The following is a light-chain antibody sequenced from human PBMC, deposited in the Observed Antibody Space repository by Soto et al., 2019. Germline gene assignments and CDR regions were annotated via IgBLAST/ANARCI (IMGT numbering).Light chain of an antibody. CDR1: SSDVGSYNR. CDR3: SSYTSSSTYV. CDR2: EVS. Sequence: QSVLTQPPSVSGSPGQSVTISCTGTSSDVGSYNRVSWYQQSPGTAPKLMIYEVSNRPSRVPDRFSGSKSGNTASLAISGLQAEDEADYYCSSYTSSSTYVFGTGTKVTVL. J-gene: IGLJ1*01. V-gene: IGLV2-18*02.